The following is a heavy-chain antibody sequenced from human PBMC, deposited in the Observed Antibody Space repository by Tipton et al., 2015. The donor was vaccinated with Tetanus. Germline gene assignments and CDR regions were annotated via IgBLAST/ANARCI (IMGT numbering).Heavy chain of an antibody. J-gene: IGHJ4*02. Sequence: TLSLTCSVSGGSMGTNHWVWIRQAPGKRLESIGYVYSTGATKYNPSLESRVRISIATSKSQFSMRLSSVTVADTAVYYCARGMGAYLNWGQGTLVTVS. CDR2: VYSTGAT. CDR1: GGSMGTNH. D-gene: IGHD1-26*01. CDR3: ARGMGAYLN. V-gene: IGHV4-59*01.